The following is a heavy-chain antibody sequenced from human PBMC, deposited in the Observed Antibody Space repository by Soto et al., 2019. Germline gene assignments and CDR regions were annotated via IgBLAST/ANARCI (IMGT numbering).Heavy chain of an antibody. J-gene: IGHJ4*02. CDR1: GYTLTELS. V-gene: IGHV1-24*01. CDR2: FDPEDGKT. CDR3: VAGATRWLQATFDY. D-gene: IGHD5-12*01. Sequence: QVHLIQSGAEVKKPGASVKVSCKVSGYTLTELSMHWVRQAPGKGLEWMGGFDPEDGKTTSAQKFQGRVTVTEDTSTDTAYIELSSLRSEDTAVYFCVAGATRWLQATFDYWGQGNLVTVSS.